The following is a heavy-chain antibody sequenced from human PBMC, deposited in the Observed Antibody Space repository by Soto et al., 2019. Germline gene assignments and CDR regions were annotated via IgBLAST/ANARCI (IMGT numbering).Heavy chain of an antibody. J-gene: IGHJ4*02. CDR3: ARVAVEMATVHVFDS. Sequence: QVQLVESGGGVVQPGRSLRLSCAASGFTFSSYAMHWVRQAPGKGLEWVAVISYDGSNKYYADSVKGRFTISRDNSKNTLYLQMNSLRAEDTAVYDCARVAVEMATVHVFDSWGQGTLVTVSS. V-gene: IGHV3-30-3*01. D-gene: IGHD4-4*01. CDR2: ISYDGSNK. CDR1: GFTFSSYA.